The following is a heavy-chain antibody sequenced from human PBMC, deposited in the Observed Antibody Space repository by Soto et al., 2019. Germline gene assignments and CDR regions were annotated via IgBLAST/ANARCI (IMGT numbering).Heavy chain of an antibody. D-gene: IGHD6-25*01. CDR1: GFTISDYY. CDR3: ARGSRVAAARIYFDY. CDR2: ISGTSNTI. J-gene: IGHJ4*02. V-gene: IGHV3-11*01. Sequence: QVQLVESGGGLVKPGGSLRLSCAASGFTISDYYMSWIRQAPGKGLECISFISGTSNTIYYADSVKGRFTISRDNARNSLYLQVNSLRAEDTAVYYCARGSRVAAARIYFDYWGQGTLVTVSS.